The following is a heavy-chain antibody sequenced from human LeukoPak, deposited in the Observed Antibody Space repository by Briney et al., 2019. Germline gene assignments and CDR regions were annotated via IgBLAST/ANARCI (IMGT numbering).Heavy chain of an antibody. Sequence: SETLSLTCTVSGGSISSYYWSWIRQPPGKGLEWIGYIYYSGSTNYNPSLKSRVTIPVDTSKNQLSLKLSSVTAADTAVYYCAKHCGGDCYSGAFDIWGQGTMVTVSS. CDR3: AKHCGGDCYSGAFDI. V-gene: IGHV4-59*01. D-gene: IGHD2-21*02. CDR2: IYYSGST. CDR1: GGSISSYY. J-gene: IGHJ3*02.